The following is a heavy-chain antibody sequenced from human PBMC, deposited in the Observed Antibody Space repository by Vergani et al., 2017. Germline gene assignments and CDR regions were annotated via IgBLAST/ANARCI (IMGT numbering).Heavy chain of an antibody. V-gene: IGHV3-15*01. D-gene: IGHD3-22*01. J-gene: IGHJ1*01. CDR1: GFTFSNAW. CDR2: IKSKTDGGTT. Sequence: EVQLVESGGGLVKPGGSLRLSCAASGFTFSNAWMSWVRQAPGKGLEWVGRIKSKTDGGTTDYAAPVKGRFTISRDDSKNTLYLQMNSLKTEATAVYYCTTDLGYYDSXGYYYVNCAEYFQHWGQGTLVTVSS. CDR3: TTDLGYYDSXGYYYVNCAEYFQH.